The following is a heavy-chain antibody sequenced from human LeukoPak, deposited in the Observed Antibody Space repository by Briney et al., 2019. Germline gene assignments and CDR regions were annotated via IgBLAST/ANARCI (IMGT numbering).Heavy chain of an antibody. J-gene: IGHJ5*02. D-gene: IGHD3-10*01. V-gene: IGHV3-23*01. CDR3: AKGPAMVRGTFDP. CDR1: GFTFSSYA. Sequence: GALRLSCATSGFTFSSYAMSWVRQAPGKGLEWVSSISGSGGNTYYADSVKGRFTISRDYSKNTLYLQMNSLRTEETAVYYCAKGPAMVRGTFDPWGQGTLVTVSS. CDR2: ISGSGGNT.